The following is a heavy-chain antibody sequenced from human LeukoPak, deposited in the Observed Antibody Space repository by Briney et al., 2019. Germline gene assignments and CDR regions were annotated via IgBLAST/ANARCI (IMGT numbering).Heavy chain of an antibody. D-gene: IGHD4-17*01. CDR1: GYTFTGYY. V-gene: IGHV1-2*02. CDR2: INPNSGGT. CDR3: ARDATTVTTRGWSGDNWFDP. J-gene: IGHJ5*02. Sequence: ASVKVSCKASGYTFTGYYMHWVRQAPGQGLEWMGWINPNSGGTNYAQKFQDRVTMTRDTSISTAYMELSRLRSDDTAVYYCARDATTVTTRGWSGDNWFDPWGQGTLVTVSS.